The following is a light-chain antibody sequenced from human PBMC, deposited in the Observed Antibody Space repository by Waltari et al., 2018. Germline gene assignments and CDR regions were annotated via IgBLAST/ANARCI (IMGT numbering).Light chain of an antibody. CDR1: QSISRY. CDR3: QQSFSTLMYT. CDR2: TAV. Sequence: DIQMTQSPSSLSASVGDRVTITCRASQSISRYLNWYQQKPGKAPKLLIYTAVRLQSGVPSRFSGSGSGTDFTLTISSLQPEDFATYYCQQSFSTLMYTSGQGTKLEI. J-gene: IGKJ2*01. V-gene: IGKV1-39*01.